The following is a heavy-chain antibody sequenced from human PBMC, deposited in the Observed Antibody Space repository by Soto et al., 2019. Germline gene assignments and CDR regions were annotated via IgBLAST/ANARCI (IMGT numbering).Heavy chain of an antibody. J-gene: IGHJ6*02. CDR2: IIPILGIA. CDR3: ARGDYYDSSGEWDYYYGMDV. D-gene: IGHD3-22*01. Sequence: SVKVSCKASGGTFSSYTISWVRQAPGQGLEWMGRIIPILGIANYAQKFQGRVTITADKSASTAYMELSSLRSEDTAVYYCARGDYYDSSGEWDYYYGMDVWGQGTTVTVSS. V-gene: IGHV1-69*02. CDR1: GGTFSSYT.